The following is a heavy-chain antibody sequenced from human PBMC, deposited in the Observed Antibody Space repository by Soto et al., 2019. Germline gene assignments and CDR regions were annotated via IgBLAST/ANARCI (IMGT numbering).Heavy chain of an antibody. CDR2: IYYHVNT. V-gene: IGHV4-59*11. CDR3: ARGLPEGYGGNLDS. D-gene: IGHD4-17*01. J-gene: IGHJ4*02. CDR1: GDFIRSHY. Sequence: QVHLQESGPGLVKPSETLSLNCTVSGDFIRSHYWTWIRQAPGKGLEWIGSIYYHVNTNYNPSLNSRVTISVNSSYKQYSLKVTSVTTADTAVYYCARGLPEGYGGNLDSWGQGTLVTVSS.